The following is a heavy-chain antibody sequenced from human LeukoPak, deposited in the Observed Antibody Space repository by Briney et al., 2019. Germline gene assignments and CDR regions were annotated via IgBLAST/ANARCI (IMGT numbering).Heavy chain of an antibody. CDR1: GFTFSDYY. D-gene: IGHD3-10*01. CDR2: ISSSGSTI. J-gene: IGHJ3*02. Sequence: GGSLRLSCAASGFTFSDYYMSWIRQAPGKGLEWVSYISSSGSTIYYADSVKGRFTISRDNAKNSLYLQMNSLRAEDTAVYYCARPYGSGSYRRAFDIWGQGTMVTVSS. CDR3: ARPYGSGSYRRAFDI. V-gene: IGHV3-11*04.